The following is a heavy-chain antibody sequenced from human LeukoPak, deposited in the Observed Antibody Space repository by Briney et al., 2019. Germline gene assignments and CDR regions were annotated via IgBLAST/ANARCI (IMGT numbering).Heavy chain of an antibody. CDR1: GGSISSSSYY. CDR3: ARRIGPGTSNWFDP. Sequence: SETLSLTCTVSGGSISSSSYYWGWIRQPPGKGLEWIGSIYYSGSTYYNPSLKSRVTISVDTSKNQFSLKLSSVTAADTAVYYCARRIGPGTSNWFDPWGQGTLVTVSS. V-gene: IGHV4-39*07. J-gene: IGHJ5*02. CDR2: IYYSGST. D-gene: IGHD2-15*01.